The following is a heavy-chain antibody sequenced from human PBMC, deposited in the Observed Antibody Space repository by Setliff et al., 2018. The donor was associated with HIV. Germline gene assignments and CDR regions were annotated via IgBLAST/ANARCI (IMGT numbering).Heavy chain of an antibody. CDR1: ELTFSNYA. D-gene: IGHD3-10*01. CDR3: AQAQTSVSGSYYQYLQH. Sequence: GGSLRLSCAASELTFSNYAMTWVRHAPGKGLEWVSSLSGSGGSTYYADSVKGRFTISRDNSKNTLYLRMNSLRAEDTAVYYCAQAQTSVSGSYYQYLQHWGQGTLVTVSS. CDR2: LSGSGGST. V-gene: IGHV3-23*01. J-gene: IGHJ1*01.